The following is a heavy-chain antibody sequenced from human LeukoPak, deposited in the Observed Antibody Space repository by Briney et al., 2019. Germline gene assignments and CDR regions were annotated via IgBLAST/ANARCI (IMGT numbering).Heavy chain of an antibody. CDR3: AKGVRGVIAYYFDF. V-gene: IGHV3-30*18. D-gene: IGHD3-10*01. Sequence: GSLRLSCAASGFIFSSYVMHWVRQAPGKGLEWVAVISSDGSDKYYADSGKGRFTISRDNSKNQLYLQINSLRTEDTAVYYCAKGVRGVIAYYFDFWGQGTLVTVSS. J-gene: IGHJ4*02. CDR2: ISSDGSDK. CDR1: GFIFSSYV.